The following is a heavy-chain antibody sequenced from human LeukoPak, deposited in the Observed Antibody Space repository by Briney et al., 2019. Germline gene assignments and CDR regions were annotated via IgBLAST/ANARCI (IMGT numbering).Heavy chain of an antibody. CDR1: GYTFTSYG. J-gene: IGHJ4*02. Sequence: GASVKVSCKASGYTFTSYGISWVRQAPGQGLEWMGWISAYNGNTNYAQKLQGRVTMTTDTSTSTAYMELRSLRPDDTAVYYCARGEPEMTTIVPPDYWGQGTLVTVSS. V-gene: IGHV1-18*01. D-gene: IGHD5-24*01. CDR3: ARGEPEMTTIVPPDY. CDR2: ISAYNGNT.